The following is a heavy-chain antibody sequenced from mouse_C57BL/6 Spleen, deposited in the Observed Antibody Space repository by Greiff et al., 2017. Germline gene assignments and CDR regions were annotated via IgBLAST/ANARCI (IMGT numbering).Heavy chain of an antibody. CDR1: GYTFTDHI. Sequence: VQLVESGAELASPGASVTLSCKASGYTFTDHIMNWVKKRPGQGLEWIGRIYPVSGETNYNQKFMGKATFSVDRSSSTVYMVLNSLTSEDPAVYYCAYGSSSYWYFDVWGTGTTVTVSS. V-gene: IGHV1-11*01. CDR2: IYPVSGET. J-gene: IGHJ1*03. D-gene: IGHD1-1*01. CDR3: AYGSSSYWYFDV.